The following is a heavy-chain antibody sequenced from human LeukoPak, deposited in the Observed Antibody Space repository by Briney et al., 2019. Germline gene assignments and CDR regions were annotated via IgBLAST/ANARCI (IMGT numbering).Heavy chain of an antibody. CDR2: IIPIFGIA. CDR3: ASASYSYGYSHYYYGMDV. D-gene: IGHD5-18*01. V-gene: IGHV1-69*04. CDR1: GGTFSSYA. J-gene: IGHJ6*02. Sequence: SVKVSCKASGGTFSSYAISWVRQAPGQGLEWMGRIIPIFGIANYAQKFQGRVTITADKSTSTAYMELSSLRSEDTAVYYFASASYSYGYSHYYYGMDVWGQGTTVTVSS.